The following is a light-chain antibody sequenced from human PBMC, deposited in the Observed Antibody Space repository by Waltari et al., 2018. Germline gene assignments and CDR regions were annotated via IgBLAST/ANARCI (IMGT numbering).Light chain of an antibody. CDR2: GAS. CDR3: QQYNSWPRT. J-gene: IGKJ1*01. Sequence: EIVKTQSPATLSVSPGERATLPCRASPSISSYLAWYQQKPGQAPRLLIFGASTRATGIPARFSGRGSGTEFTLAISSLQSEDFAVYFCQQYNSWPRTFGQGTKVEIE. V-gene: IGKV3-15*01. CDR1: PSISSY.